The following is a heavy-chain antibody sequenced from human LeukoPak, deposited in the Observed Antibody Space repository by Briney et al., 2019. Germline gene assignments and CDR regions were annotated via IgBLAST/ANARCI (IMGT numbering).Heavy chain of an antibody. CDR2: INYSGFT. D-gene: IGHD6-19*01. CDR1: GGSISSSSYY. Sequence: SETLSLTCTVSGGSISSSSYYWGWIRQPPGKGLEWIGSINYSGFTYYNPSLKSRVTISVDTSKNQFSLNLSSVTAADTAVYYCARAAVAASYYFDYWGQGTLVTVSS. V-gene: IGHV4-39*07. CDR3: ARAAVAASYYFDY. J-gene: IGHJ4*02.